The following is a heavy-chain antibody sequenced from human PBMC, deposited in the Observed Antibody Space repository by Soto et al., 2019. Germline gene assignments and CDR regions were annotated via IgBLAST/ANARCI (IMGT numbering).Heavy chain of an antibody. CDR1: GFTFSSYA. D-gene: IGHD2-8*01. Sequence: EVQLLESGGGLVQPGGSLRLSCAASGFTFSSYAMSWVRQAPGKGLEWVSAISGSGGSTYYADSVKGRFTISRDNSKNTLYLQMNSLRAEDTAVYYCAKAGYCTNGVCYQERGMDVWGQGTTVTVSS. J-gene: IGHJ6*02. V-gene: IGHV3-23*01. CDR3: AKAGYCTNGVCYQERGMDV. CDR2: ISGSGGST.